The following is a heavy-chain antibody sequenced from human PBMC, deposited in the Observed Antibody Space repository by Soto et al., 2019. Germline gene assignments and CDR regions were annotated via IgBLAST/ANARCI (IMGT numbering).Heavy chain of an antibody. D-gene: IGHD6-13*01. Sequence: ASVKVSCKASGYTFTGYCMHWVRQAPGQGLEWMGWINPNSGGTNYAQKFQGWVTMTRDTSISTAYMELSRLRSDDTAVYYCARDKGSSSWYRRGRNDAFDIWGQGTMVTVSS. J-gene: IGHJ3*02. CDR2: INPNSGGT. CDR3: ARDKGSSSWYRRGRNDAFDI. CDR1: GYTFTGYC. V-gene: IGHV1-2*04.